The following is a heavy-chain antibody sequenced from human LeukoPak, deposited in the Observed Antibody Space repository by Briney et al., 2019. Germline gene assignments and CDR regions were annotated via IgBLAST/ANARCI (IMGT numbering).Heavy chain of an antibody. CDR1: GGSISSGSYY. V-gene: IGHV4-61*02. Sequence: PSETLSLTCTVSGGSISSGSYYWSWIRQPAGKGLEWIGRIYTSGSTNYNPSLKSRVTISVDTSKNQFSLKLSSVTAADTAVYYCARAYDFWSPLGYWGQGTLVTVSS. J-gene: IGHJ4*02. CDR3: ARAYDFWSPLGY. CDR2: IYTSGST. D-gene: IGHD3-3*01.